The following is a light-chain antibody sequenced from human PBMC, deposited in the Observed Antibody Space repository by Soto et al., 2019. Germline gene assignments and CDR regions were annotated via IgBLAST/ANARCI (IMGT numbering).Light chain of an antibody. CDR2: AAS. CDR3: QQSYSTPPWT. J-gene: IGKJ1*01. Sequence: DIQMTQSPSSLSASVGDRVTITCRASQSISSYLNWYQQKPGKAPKLLIYAASSLQSGVPSRFSGSGSGTDFNLTISSLQPEDFATYYFQQSYSTPPWTFGQGTKVEI. CDR1: QSISSY. V-gene: IGKV1-39*01.